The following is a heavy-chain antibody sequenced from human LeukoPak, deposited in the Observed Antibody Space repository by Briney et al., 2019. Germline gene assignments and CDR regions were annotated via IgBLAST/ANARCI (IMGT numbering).Heavy chain of an antibody. D-gene: IGHD3-16*01. J-gene: IGHJ2*01. CDR3: AKAGGLSDDWYFDL. CDR1: GFTFSSYA. CDR2: ISGSGGST. Sequence: GGSLRLSCAASGFTFSSYAMSWVHQAPGKGLEWVSAISGSGGSTYYADSVKGRLTISRDNSKNTLYLQMNSLRAEDTAVYYCAKAGGLSDDWYFDLWGRGTLVTVSS. V-gene: IGHV3-23*01.